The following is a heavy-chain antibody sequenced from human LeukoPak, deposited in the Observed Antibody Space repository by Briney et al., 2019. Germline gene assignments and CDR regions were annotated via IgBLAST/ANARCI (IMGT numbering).Heavy chain of an antibody. CDR3: AKDLSSGSSFDY. CDR1: GFTFSSYA. D-gene: IGHD6-19*01. CDR2: ISGSGGST. J-gene: IGHJ4*02. Sequence: GGSLRLSCAASGFTFSSYAMSWVRQAPGKGLEWVSAISGSGGSTYYADSVKGRFTISRDNSKNTLYLQMNSLGAEDTAVYYCAKDLSSGSSFDYWGQGTLVTVSS. V-gene: IGHV3-23*01.